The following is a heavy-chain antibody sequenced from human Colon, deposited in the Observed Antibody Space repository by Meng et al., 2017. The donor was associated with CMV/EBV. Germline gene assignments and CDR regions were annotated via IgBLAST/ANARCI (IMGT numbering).Heavy chain of an antibody. CDR3: ADDFWKERGY. CDR1: GFTFSAST. Sequence: GESLKISCAASGFTFSASTMHWVRQAPGKVLEWVAFIQVDGGDKEYADAVRGRFTISRDNSKNTLYLQMSSLRADDTAVYYCADDFWKERGYWGQGTLVTAPQ. CDR2: IQVDGGDK. V-gene: IGHV3-30*02. J-gene: IGHJ4*02. D-gene: IGHD3-3*01.